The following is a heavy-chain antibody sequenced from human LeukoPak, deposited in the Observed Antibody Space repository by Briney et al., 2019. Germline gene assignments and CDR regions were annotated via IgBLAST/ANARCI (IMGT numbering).Heavy chain of an antibody. CDR3: ARVSGLWSADYYYYMDV. D-gene: IGHD5-18*01. V-gene: IGHV4-4*07. J-gene: IGHJ6*03. CDR2: IYTSGST. CDR1: GGSINNYY. Sequence: PSETLSLTCSVSGGSINNYYWSWIRQPPGKGLEWIGRIYTSGSTNYNPSLKSRVTMSVDTSKNQFSLKLSSVTAADTAVYYCARVSGLWSADYYYYMDVWGKGTTVTVSS.